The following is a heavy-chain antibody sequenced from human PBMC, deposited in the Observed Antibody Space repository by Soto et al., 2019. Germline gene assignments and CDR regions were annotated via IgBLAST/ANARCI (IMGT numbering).Heavy chain of an antibody. CDR3: ACMVRGVMRA. D-gene: IGHD3-10*01. J-gene: IGHJ5*02. CDR2: TYYESKWYN. Sequence: PSQTLSLTCAISGDSVSSNSAAWNWIRQSPSRSLEWLGRTYYESKWYNDYAVSVKSRITINPYTSKNQFSLQVNSVTPEDTAVFYGACMVRGVMRAWSQGILVTVSS. V-gene: IGHV6-1*01. CDR1: GDSVSSNSAA.